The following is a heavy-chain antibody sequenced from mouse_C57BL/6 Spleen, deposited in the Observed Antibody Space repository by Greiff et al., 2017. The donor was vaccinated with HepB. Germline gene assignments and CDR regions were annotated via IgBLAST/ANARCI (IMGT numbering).Heavy chain of an antibody. Sequence: QVQLQQPGAELVMPGASVKLSCKASGYTFTSYWMHWVKQRPGQGLEWIGEIDPSDSYTNYNQKFKGKSTLTVDKSSSKAYMQLSSLTSEDSAVYYCARRDGGFAYWGQGTLVTVSA. CDR3: ARRDGGFAY. D-gene: IGHD3-3*01. J-gene: IGHJ3*01. V-gene: IGHV1-69*01. CDR1: GYTFTSYW. CDR2: IDPSDSYT.